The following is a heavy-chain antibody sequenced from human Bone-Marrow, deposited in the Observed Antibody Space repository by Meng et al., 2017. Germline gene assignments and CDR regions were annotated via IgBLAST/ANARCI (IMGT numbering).Heavy chain of an antibody. Sequence: GESLKISCTASGFTFSSNWMHWVRQAPGKGLVWVSRINSDGSTTSYADSVKGRFTISRDNARNTLYLQMNSLRAKDTAVYYCARVYGHWGQGTLVTVSS. CDR2: INSDGSTT. D-gene: IGHD2-2*02. J-gene: IGHJ4*02. CDR1: GFTFSSNW. V-gene: IGHV3-74*01. CDR3: ARVYGH.